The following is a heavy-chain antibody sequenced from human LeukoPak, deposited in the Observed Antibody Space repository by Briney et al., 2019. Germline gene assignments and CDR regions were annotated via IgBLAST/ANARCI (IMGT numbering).Heavy chain of an antibody. D-gene: IGHD3-9*01. J-gene: IGHJ3*02. V-gene: IGHV4-59*08. CDR1: GGSISSYY. CDR3: ARTDVAGYYNAFDI. CDR2: IYYSGST. Sequence: SETLSLTCTVSGGSISSYYWSWIRQPPGKGLEWIGYIYYSGSTNYNPSLKSRVTISVDTSKNQFSLKLSSVTAADTAVYYCARTDVAGYYNAFDIWGQGTMVTVSS.